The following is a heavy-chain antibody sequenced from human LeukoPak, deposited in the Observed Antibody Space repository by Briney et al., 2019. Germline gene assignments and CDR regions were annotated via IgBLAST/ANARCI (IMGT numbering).Heavy chain of an antibody. V-gene: IGHV4-34*01. J-gene: IGHJ4*02. CDR1: GGSFSGYY. D-gene: IGHD6-19*01. CDR3: ARDRFHSSGWYDY. CDR2: INHSGST. Sequence: SSETLSLTCAVYGGSFSGYYWSWIRQPPGKGLEWIGEINHSGSTNYNPSLKSRVTISVDTSKNQFTLKLSSVTAADTAVYYCARDRFHSSGWYDYWGQGILVTVSS.